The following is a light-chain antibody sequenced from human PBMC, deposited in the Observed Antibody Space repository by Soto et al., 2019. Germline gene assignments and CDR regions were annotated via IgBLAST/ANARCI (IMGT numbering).Light chain of an antibody. CDR2: DTS. V-gene: IGKV3-15*01. CDR1: QGIGDT. CDR3: QRDNNWPLT. J-gene: IGKJ4*01. Sequence: EVVMTQSPATLPVSPGAGATLSCRASQGIGDTLAWYQHKPGQTPRLLIYDTSTRATGVPARFSGSRSWTEFTLTINSLQSEAFAVYYCQRDNNWPLTFGSETKVESK.